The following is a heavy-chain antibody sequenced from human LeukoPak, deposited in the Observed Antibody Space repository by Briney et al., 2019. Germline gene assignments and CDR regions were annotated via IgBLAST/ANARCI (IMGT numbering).Heavy chain of an antibody. CDR2: ISYIGST. D-gene: IGHD4-17*01. Sequence: PSETLSLTCAVSADSLSIHYWTWIRQPPGKGLEWIGYISYIGSTNYNPSLKSRVTISIDTSKNQFSLKLSSVTAADTAVYYCARDLVTVTKGFDIWGQGTMVTVSS. CDR1: ADSLSIHY. J-gene: IGHJ3*02. CDR3: ARDLVTVTKGFDI. V-gene: IGHV4-59*11.